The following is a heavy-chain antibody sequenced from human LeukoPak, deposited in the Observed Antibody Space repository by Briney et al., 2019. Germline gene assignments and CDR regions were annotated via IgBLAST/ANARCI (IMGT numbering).Heavy chain of an antibody. V-gene: IGHV3-23*01. J-gene: IGHJ3*01. CDR1: GFTFSSYA. CDR2: ISGSGGST. Sequence: GGSLRLSCAASGFTFSSYAMSWVRQAPGKGLEWVSAISGSGGSTYYEDSVKGRFTISRDNAKNSLYLQMNSLRDEETAVYYCARRYSSSWFKPFDLWGQGTMVTVSS. CDR3: ARRYSSSWFKPFDL. D-gene: IGHD6-13*01.